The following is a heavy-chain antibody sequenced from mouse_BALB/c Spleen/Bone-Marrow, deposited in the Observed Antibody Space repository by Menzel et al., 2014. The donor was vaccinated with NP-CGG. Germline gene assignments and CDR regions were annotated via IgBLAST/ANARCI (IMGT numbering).Heavy chain of an antibody. D-gene: IGHD1-1*01. CDR3: ARRDYGSSYGWFAY. Sequence: QVHVKQSGPELVKPGASVKISCKASGYAFSSSWMNWLKQRPGQGLEWIGRIYPGDGDTNYNGKFKAKATLTADKSSSTAYMQLSSLTSVDSAVYFCARRDYGSSYGWFAYWGPGTLVTVSP. J-gene: IGHJ3*01. CDR1: GYAFSSSW. CDR2: IYPGDGDT. V-gene: IGHV1-82*01.